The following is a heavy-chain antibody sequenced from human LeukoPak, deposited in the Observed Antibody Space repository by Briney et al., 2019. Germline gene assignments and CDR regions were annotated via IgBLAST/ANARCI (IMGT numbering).Heavy chain of an antibody. Sequence: SETLSLTCTVSGGSISSYYWSWIRQPPGQGLEWIGYIYYSGSTNYNPSLKSRVTISVDTSKNQLSLKLSSVTAADTAVYYCARDKAGVIRYFDLWGRGTLVTVSS. CDR3: ARDKAGVIRYFDL. CDR2: IYYSGST. D-gene: IGHD3-10*01. CDR1: GGSISSYY. J-gene: IGHJ2*01. V-gene: IGHV4-59*01.